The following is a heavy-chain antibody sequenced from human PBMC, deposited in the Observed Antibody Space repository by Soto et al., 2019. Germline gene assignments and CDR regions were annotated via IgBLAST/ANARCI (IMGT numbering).Heavy chain of an antibody. CDR3: ARLTTLSSPNYRFYYDMDI. D-gene: IGHD4-4*01. CDR1: GYTFSNYG. Sequence: QVQLAQSGPELKKPGASLEVSCRASGYTFSNYGISWVRQVPGQGLEWMAWISVKNGDTNFAQKFQGRLSVTTDTSTSTAYLNLRSLRSDDTAVYYCARLTTLSSPNYRFYYDMDIWGKGTTVTVSS. J-gene: IGHJ6*03. CDR2: ISVKNGDT. V-gene: IGHV1-18*01.